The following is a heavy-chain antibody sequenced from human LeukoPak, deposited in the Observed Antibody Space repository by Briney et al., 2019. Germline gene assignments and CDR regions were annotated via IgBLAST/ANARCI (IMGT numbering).Heavy chain of an antibody. CDR3: AKDLSVYSSSSFDY. D-gene: IGHD6-6*01. J-gene: IGHJ4*02. Sequence: GGSLRLSCAASGFTFSSYAMSWVRQAPGKGLEWVSAISGSSGSTYCADSVKGRFTISRDNSKNTLYLQMNSLRAEDTAVYYCAKDLSVYSSSSFDYWGQGTLVTVSS. CDR2: ISGSSGST. CDR1: GFTFSSYA. V-gene: IGHV3-23*01.